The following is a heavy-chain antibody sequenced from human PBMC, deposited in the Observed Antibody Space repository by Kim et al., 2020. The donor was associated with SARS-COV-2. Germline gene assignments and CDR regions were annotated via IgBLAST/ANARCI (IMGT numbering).Heavy chain of an antibody. J-gene: IGHJ6*02. Sequence: GGSLRLSCAASGFTFSSYAMHWVRQAPGKGLEWVAVISYDGSNKYYADSVKGRFTISRDNSKNTLYLQMNSLRAEDTAVYYCARDPPYYYGSGPYYYYGMDVWGQGTTVTVSS. D-gene: IGHD3-10*01. CDR3: ARDPPYYYGSGPYYYYGMDV. CDR1: GFTFSSYA. CDR2: ISYDGSNK. V-gene: IGHV3-30*04.